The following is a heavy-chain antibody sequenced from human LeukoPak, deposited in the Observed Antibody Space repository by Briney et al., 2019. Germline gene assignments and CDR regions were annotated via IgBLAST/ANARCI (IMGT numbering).Heavy chain of an antibody. J-gene: IGHJ5*02. CDR1: GFTFSSYA. CDR3: AKDQTAYDFWSGSSYNWFDP. CDR2: ISGSGGST. Sequence: PGGSLRLSCAASGFTFSSYAMSWVRQAPGKGLEWVSAISGSGGSTYYADSVKGRFTISRDNSKNTLYLQMNSLRAEDTAVYYCAKDQTAYDFWSGSSYNWFDPWGQGTLVTVSS. V-gene: IGHV3-23*01. D-gene: IGHD3-3*01.